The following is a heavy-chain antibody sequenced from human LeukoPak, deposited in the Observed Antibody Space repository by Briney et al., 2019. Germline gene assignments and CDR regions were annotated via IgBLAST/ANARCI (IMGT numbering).Heavy chain of an antibody. Sequence: PGGSLRLSCAASGFTFSDYYMSWMRQAPGKWLEWVSYISSSGSTIYYADSVKGRFTISRDNAKNSLYLQMNSLRAEDTAVYSYARDLATVTTKPWFDPWGQGTLVTVSS. CDR2: ISSSGSTI. CDR3: ARDLATVTTKPWFDP. D-gene: IGHD4-17*01. CDR1: GFTFSDYY. J-gene: IGHJ5*02. V-gene: IGHV3-11*04.